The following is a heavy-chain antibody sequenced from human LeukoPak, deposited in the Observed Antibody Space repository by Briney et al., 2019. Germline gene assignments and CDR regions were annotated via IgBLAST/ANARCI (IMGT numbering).Heavy chain of an antibody. D-gene: IGHD5-18*01. CDR1: GFTFRSYW. CDR2: INGDGSST. V-gene: IGHV3-74*01. CDR3: ARDAVGYSYGSPDY. J-gene: IGHJ4*02. Sequence: GRSLRLSCAASGFTFRSYWMHWVRQAPGKGLVWVSRINGDGSSTSYADSVKGRFTISRDNAKNTLYLQMNSLRAEDMAVYECARDAVGYSYGSPDYWGQGTLVTVSS.